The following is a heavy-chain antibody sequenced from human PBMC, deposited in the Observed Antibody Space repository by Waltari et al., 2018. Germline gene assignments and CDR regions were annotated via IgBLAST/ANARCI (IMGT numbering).Heavy chain of an antibody. CDR3: ARAYSGTRNAFDI. CDR2: IKREGSSE. Sequence: EVQLVESGGGLVQPGGSLRLSCAASGFTFSSYWMHWVRQAPGKGLVWVARIKREGSSENHAASVKGRFTISRDNAKNTRYLQMNSLRAEDTAVYYCARAYSGTRNAFDIWGQGTMVTVSS. D-gene: IGHD1-26*01. V-gene: IGHV3-74*01. J-gene: IGHJ3*02. CDR1: GFTFSSYW.